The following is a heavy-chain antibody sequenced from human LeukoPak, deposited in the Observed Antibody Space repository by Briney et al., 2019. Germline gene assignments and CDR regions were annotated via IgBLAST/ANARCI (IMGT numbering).Heavy chain of an antibody. CDR2: ISSSSSTI. D-gene: IGHD6-19*01. J-gene: IGHJ3*02. CDR1: GFTFSSYV. Sequence: GGSLRLSCAASGFTFSSYVMSWVRQAPGKGLEWVSYISSSSSTIYYADSVKGRFTISRDDAKNSLYLQMNSLRAEDTAVYYCARVGASGWYAGAAFDIWGQGTMVTVSS. CDR3: ARVGASGWYAGAAFDI. V-gene: IGHV3-48*04.